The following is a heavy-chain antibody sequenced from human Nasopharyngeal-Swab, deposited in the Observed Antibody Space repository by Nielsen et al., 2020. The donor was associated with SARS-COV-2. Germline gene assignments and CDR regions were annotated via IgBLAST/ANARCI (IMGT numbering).Heavy chain of an antibody. CDR2: INHSGST. D-gene: IGHD3-3*01. CDR3: ARAIFGVVIIFNYYYMDV. J-gene: IGHJ6*03. V-gene: IGHV4-34*01. Sequence: WIRQPPGKGLEWIGEINHSGSTNYNPSLKGRVTISVDTSKNQFSLKLSSVTAADTAVYYCARAIFGVVIIFNYYYMDVWGKGTTVTVSS.